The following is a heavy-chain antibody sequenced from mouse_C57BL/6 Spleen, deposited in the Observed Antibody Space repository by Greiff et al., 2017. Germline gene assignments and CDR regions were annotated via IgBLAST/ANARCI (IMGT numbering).Heavy chain of an antibody. J-gene: IGHJ1*03. CDR1: GYAFTNYL. CDR3: ARDYGSSYRWYFDV. V-gene: IGHV1-54*01. CDR2: INPGSGGT. D-gene: IGHD1-1*01. Sequence: VQLVESGAELVRPGTSVKVSCKASGYAFTNYLIEWVKQRPGQGLEWIGVINPGSGGTNYNEKFKGKATLTADKSSSTAYMQLSSLTSEDSAVYFCARDYGSSYRWYFDVWGTGTTVTVSS.